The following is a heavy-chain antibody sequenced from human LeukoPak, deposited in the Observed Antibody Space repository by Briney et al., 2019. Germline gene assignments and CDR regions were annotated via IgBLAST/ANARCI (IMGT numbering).Heavy chain of an antibody. CDR1: GFTFSSYA. CDR2: ISGSDTST. CDR3: ARLWFGELLPY. J-gene: IGHJ4*02. Sequence: GGSLTLSCAASGFTFSSYAMSWVRQAPGKGLEWVSSISGSDTSTYYADSVKGRFTISRDESKNTLYLQMNSLRAEDTAVYYCARLWFGELLPYWGQGTLVTASS. V-gene: IGHV3-23*01. D-gene: IGHD3-10*01.